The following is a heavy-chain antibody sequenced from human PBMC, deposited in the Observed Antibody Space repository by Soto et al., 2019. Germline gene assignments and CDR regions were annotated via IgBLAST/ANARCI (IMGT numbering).Heavy chain of an antibody. CDR1: GGSISSSNW. D-gene: IGHD3-10*01. Sequence: WETLSLTCAVSGGSISSSNWWSWVRQPPGKGLEWIGEIYHSGSTNYNPSLKSRVTISVDKSKNQFSLKLSSVTAADTAVYYCASSGSGIYYGMDVWGQGTTVTVSS. CDR3: ASSGSGIYYGMDV. J-gene: IGHJ6*02. V-gene: IGHV4-4*02. CDR2: IYHSGST.